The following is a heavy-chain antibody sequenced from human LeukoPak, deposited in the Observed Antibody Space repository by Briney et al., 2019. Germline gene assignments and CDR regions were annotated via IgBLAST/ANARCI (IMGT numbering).Heavy chain of an antibody. CDR3: AKTHYDLLDV. D-gene: IGHD5-12*01. V-gene: IGHV3-23*01. J-gene: IGHJ6*02. CDR1: GFSFSTSP. Sequence: GGSLRLSCAASGFSFSTSPMSWVRQPPGKGLEWVSAMNNGPGATFYRDSVRGRFTISRDDSKSTLYLQMNSLRAEDTGTYYCAKTHYDLLDVWGQGTTVAVSS. CDR2: MNNGPGAT.